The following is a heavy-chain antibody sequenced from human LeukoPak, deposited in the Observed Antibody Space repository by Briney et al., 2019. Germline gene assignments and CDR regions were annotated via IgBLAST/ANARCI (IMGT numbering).Heavy chain of an antibody. D-gene: IGHD3-10*01. J-gene: IGHJ2*01. CDR2: IYYSGST. V-gene: IGHV4-39*07. CDR3: ARSYGSGRTKNTKWELLPPEIAIYWYFDL. Sequence: TSETLSLTCTVSGGSISSSSYYWGWIRQPPGKGLEWIGSIYYSGSTYYNPSLKSRVTISVDTSKNQFSLKLSSVTAADTAVYYCARSYGSGRTKNTKWELLPPEIAIYWYFDLWGRGTLVTVSS. CDR1: GGSISSSSYY.